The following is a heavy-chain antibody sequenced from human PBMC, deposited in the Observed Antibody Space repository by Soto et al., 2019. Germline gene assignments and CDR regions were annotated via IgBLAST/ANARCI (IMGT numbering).Heavy chain of an antibody. Sequence: QVQLVQSGAEVKKPGASVKVSCKASGYTFTSYAMHWVRQAPGQRLEWMGWINAGNGNTKYSQKFQGRVTITRDTSASTAYMELRSLRSEDTAVYYCAREGGYCSSTSCQGGWFDPWGQGTLVTVSS. V-gene: IGHV1-3*01. CDR1: GYTFTSYA. CDR2: INAGNGNT. D-gene: IGHD2-2*01. J-gene: IGHJ5*02. CDR3: AREGGYCSSTSCQGGWFDP.